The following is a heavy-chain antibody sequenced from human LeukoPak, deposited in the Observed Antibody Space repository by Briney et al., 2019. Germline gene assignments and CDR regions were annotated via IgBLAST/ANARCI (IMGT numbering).Heavy chain of an antibody. J-gene: IGHJ6*02. CDR1: GFTFNSNY. Sequence: GGSLRLSCAASGFTFNSNYMNWVRQAPGKGLEWVSVIYSGGNIYYSDSVKGRFTIYRDNSKNTVYLQMNSLRAEDTAVYYCARDGSGSYYYYGMDVWGHGTTVTVSS. CDR3: ARDGSGSYYYYGMDV. D-gene: IGHD3-10*01. CDR2: IYSGGNI. V-gene: IGHV3-53*01.